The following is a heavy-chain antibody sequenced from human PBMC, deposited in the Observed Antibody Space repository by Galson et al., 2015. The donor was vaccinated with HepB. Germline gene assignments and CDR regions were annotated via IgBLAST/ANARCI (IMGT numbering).Heavy chain of an antibody. J-gene: IGHJ6*02. CDR2: IWYDGSTK. CDR3: ARVGTDYGMDV. Sequence: SLRLSCAASGFTFNTYGMYWVRQAPGKGLEWVAIIWYDGSTKYYGDSVKGRFTTSRDNSKNTLYLQMNSLRAEDTAVYYCARVGTDYGMDVWGQGTTVIVSS. D-gene: IGHD2-21*02. V-gene: IGHV3-33*07. CDR1: GFTFNTYG.